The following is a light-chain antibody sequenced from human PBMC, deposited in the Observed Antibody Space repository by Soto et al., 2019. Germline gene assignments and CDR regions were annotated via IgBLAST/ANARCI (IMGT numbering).Light chain of an antibody. CDR2: GAS. CDR1: QSVSSSF. Sequence: EIVLTQSPGILSLSPGERATLSCRASQSVSSSFLAWYQQKLGQSPRLLIYGASSRATGIPDRFSGSGSGTDFTLIISSLETEDFAVYYCQQYGSSPYTFGQGTKLEIK. J-gene: IGKJ2*01. CDR3: QQYGSSPYT. V-gene: IGKV3-20*01.